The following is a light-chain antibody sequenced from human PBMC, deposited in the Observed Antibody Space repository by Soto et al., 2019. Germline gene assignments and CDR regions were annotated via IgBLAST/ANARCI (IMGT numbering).Light chain of an antibody. CDR2: GAS. CDR3: HQFATTRS. Sequence: EIVLTQSPGTLSLSPGQRATLSCRASQSLSSSFLAWYQQKPGQAPRLIIYGASSRAAGIPDRFSGSGSGTAFTLTISSLEPEDFAVYYCHQFATTRSFGQGTKVDMK. J-gene: IGKJ1*01. CDR1: QSLSSSF. V-gene: IGKV3-20*01.